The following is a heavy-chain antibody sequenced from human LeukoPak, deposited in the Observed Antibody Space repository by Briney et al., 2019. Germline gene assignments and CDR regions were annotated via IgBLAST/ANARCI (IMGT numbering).Heavy chain of an antibody. Sequence: GGSLRLSCAASGFTVSSNYMSWVRQAPGKGLEWVSSISSSSSYIYYADSVKGRFTISRDSAKNSLYLQMNSLRAEDTAVYYCARGPDSGSYGAFDIWGQGTMVTVSS. CDR2: ISSSSSYI. CDR1: GFTVSSNY. CDR3: ARGPDSGSYGAFDI. J-gene: IGHJ3*02. V-gene: IGHV3-21*01. D-gene: IGHD1-26*01.